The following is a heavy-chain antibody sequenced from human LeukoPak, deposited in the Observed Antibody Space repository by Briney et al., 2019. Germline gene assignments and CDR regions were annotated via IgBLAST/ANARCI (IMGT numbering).Heavy chain of an antibody. V-gene: IGHV4-59*01. CDR2: IYYSGST. J-gene: IGHJ4*02. Sequence: PSETLSLTCTVSGGSISSYYWSWIRQPPGKGLEWIGYIYYSGSTNYNPSLKSRVTISVDTSKNQFPLKLSSVTAADTAVYYCAKSSAYYDPGYFDYWGQGTLVTVSS. CDR1: GGSISSYY. CDR3: AKSSAYYDPGYFDY. D-gene: IGHD3-3*01.